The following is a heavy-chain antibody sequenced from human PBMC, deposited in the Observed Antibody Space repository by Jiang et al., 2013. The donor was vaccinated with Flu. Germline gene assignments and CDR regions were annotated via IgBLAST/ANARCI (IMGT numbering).Heavy chain of an antibody. CDR3: ARTPAGGTGSYPFDI. CDR1: GGSISSSDYY. D-gene: IGHD1-26*01. J-gene: IGHJ3*02. Sequence: GPGLVKPSETLSLNCNVSGGSISSSDYYWGWIRQAPGKGLEWIGTVYYSGTTYNNPSLKSRVTISVDTPKNQFSLKMTPVTAADTAVYYCARTPAGGTGSYPFDIWGQGTMVTV. V-gene: IGHV4-39*01. CDR2: VYYSGTT.